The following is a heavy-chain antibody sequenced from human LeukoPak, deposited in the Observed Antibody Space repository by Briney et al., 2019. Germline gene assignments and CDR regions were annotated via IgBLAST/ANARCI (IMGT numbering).Heavy chain of an antibody. CDR2: ISAYNGNT. CDR3: ARVEGRETYYYDSSGYLDY. Sequence: ASVEVSCKASGYTFTSYGISWVRQAPGQGLEWMGWISAYNGNTNYAQKLQGRVTMTTDTSTSTAYMELRSLRSDDTAVYYCARVEGRETYYYDSSGYLDYWGQGTLVTVSS. V-gene: IGHV1-18*01. CDR1: GYTFTSYG. J-gene: IGHJ4*02. D-gene: IGHD3-22*01.